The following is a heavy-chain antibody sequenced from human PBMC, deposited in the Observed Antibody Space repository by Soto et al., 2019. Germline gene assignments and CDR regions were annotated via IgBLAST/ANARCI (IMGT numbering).Heavy chain of an antibody. CDR1: GGRISNYY. V-gene: IGHV4-59*07. CDR3: ARVVNWFDP. CDR2: IYYSGST. Sequence: SCSLSLTCSVDGGRISNYYRSWSRQPPGKGLEWIGYIYYSGSTNYNPSLKSRVTISVDTSKNQFSLKLSSVTAADTAVYYCARVVNWFDPWGQGTLVTVSS. J-gene: IGHJ5*02.